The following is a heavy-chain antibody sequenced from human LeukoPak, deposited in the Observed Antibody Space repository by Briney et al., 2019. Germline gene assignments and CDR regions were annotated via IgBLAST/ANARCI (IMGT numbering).Heavy chain of an antibody. Sequence: ASVKVSCKASGYTFTSYDINWVRQATGQGLEWMGWMNPNSGNTGYAQKFQGRVTMTRNTSISTAYMELSSLRSEDTAVYYCARAKGYSGYDWGIFDYWGQGTLVTVSS. CDR3: ARAKGYSGYDWGIFDY. CDR2: MNPNSGNT. D-gene: IGHD5-12*01. J-gene: IGHJ4*02. CDR1: GYTFTSYD. V-gene: IGHV1-8*02.